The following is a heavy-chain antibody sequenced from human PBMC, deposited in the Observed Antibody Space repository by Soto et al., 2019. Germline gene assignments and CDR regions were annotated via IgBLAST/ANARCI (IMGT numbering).Heavy chain of an antibody. Sequence: QVQLVESGGGVVQPGRSLRLSCAASGFTFSSYAMHWVRQAPGKGLEWVAVISYDGSNKYYADSVKGRFTISRDNSKNTLYLQMNSLRADDPVVYSCARVSVSSPFDYWGQGTLVTVSS. J-gene: IGHJ4*02. D-gene: IGHD6-6*01. CDR1: GFTFSSYA. V-gene: IGHV3-30-3*01. CDR3: ARVSVSSPFDY. CDR2: ISYDGSNK.